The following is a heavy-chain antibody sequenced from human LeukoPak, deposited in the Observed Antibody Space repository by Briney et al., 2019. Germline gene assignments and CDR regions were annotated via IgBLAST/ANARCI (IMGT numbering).Heavy chain of an antibody. CDR3: ARVGSSSSLDYYYYMDV. CDR2: ISYDGSNK. Sequence: PGGSLRLSCAASGFTFSSYAMHWVRQAPGKGLEWVAVISYDGSNKYYADSVKGRFTISRDNSKNTLYLQMNSLRAEDTAVYYRARVGSSSSLDYYYYMDVWGKGTTVTVSS. D-gene: IGHD6-6*01. CDR1: GFTFSSYA. V-gene: IGHV3-30*04. J-gene: IGHJ6*03.